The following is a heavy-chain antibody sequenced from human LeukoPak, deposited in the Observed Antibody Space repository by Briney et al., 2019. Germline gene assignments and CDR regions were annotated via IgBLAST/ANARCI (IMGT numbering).Heavy chain of an antibody. CDR3: ARDALPHYYDSSGYGY. Sequence: ASVTVSCKASGYTFTSYYMHWVRQAPGQGLEWMGIINPSGGSTSYAQKFQGRVTMTRDTSTSTVYMELSSLRSEDTAVYYCARDALPHYYDSSGYGYWGQGTLVTVSS. D-gene: IGHD3-22*01. CDR2: INPSGGST. CDR1: GYTFTSYY. V-gene: IGHV1-46*01. J-gene: IGHJ4*02.